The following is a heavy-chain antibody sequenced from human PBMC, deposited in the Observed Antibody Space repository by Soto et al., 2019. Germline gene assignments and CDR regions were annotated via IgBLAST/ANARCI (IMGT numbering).Heavy chain of an antibody. CDR3: ARDHGDYFVRRHYFDY. D-gene: IGHD4-17*01. CDR1: GGSISSYY. V-gene: IGHV4-59*01. Sequence: SETLSLTCTVSGGSISSYYWSWIRQPPGKGLEWIGYIYYRGSTNYNPSLKSQVTISVDTSKNQFSLKLSSVTAADTAVYYCARDHGDYFVRRHYFDYWGQGTLVTVSS. J-gene: IGHJ4*02. CDR2: IYYRGST.